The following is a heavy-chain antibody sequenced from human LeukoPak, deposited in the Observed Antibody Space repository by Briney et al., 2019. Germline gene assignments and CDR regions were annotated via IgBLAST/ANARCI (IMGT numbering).Heavy chain of an antibody. CDR2: IIPIFGTA. V-gene: IGHV1-69*05. D-gene: IGHD3-22*01. J-gene: IGHJ4*02. Sequence: SVKVSCKASGGTFSSYAISWVRQAPGQGLEWMGGIIPIFGTANYAQKFQGRVTITTDESTSTAYMELSSLRSEDTAVYCCARAENYYDSSGYYLPLGYWGQGTLVTVSS. CDR3: ARAENYYDSSGYYLPLGY. CDR1: GGTFSSYA.